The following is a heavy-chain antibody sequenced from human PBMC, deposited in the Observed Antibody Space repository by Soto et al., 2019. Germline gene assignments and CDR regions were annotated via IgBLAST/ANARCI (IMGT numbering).Heavy chain of an antibody. V-gene: IGHV1-18*01. J-gene: IGHJ6*02. Sequence: GASVKVSCKASGYTFTSYGISWVRQAPGQGLEWMGWISAYNGNTNYAQKLQGRVTMTTDTSTSTAYMELSRLRSDDTAVFYCARGVAARNYYYYGMDVWGQGTTVTVSS. D-gene: IGHD6-6*01. CDR1: GYTFTSYG. CDR2: ISAYNGNT. CDR3: ARGVAARNYYYYGMDV.